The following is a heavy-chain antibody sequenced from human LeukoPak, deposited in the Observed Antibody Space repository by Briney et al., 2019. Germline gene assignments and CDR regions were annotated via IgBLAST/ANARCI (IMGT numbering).Heavy chain of an antibody. V-gene: IGHV4-59*01. CDR1: GASISSYY. CDR3: ARVGILRFPSNWFDP. Sequence: SETLSLTCTVSGASISSYYWSWIRQPPGKGLEWIGYIYYSGSTRYNPSLKSRVTISVDTSKNQFSLKLSSVTAADTAVYYRARVGILRFPSNWFDPWGQGTLVTVSS. J-gene: IGHJ5*02. CDR2: IYYSGST. D-gene: IGHD3-3*01.